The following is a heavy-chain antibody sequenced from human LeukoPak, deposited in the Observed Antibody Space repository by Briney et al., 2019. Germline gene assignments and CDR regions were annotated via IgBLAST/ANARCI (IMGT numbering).Heavy chain of an antibody. CDR3: AKFSASVYYYYYIDV. Sequence: GGSLRLSCAASGFTFSSYAMSWVRQAPGKGLEWVSAISGSGGSTYYADSVKGRFTISRDNSKNTLYLQMNSLRAEDTAVYYCAKFSASVYYYYYIDVWGKGTTVTVSS. CDR1: GFTFSSYA. CDR2: ISGSGGST. J-gene: IGHJ6*03. V-gene: IGHV3-23*01. D-gene: IGHD3-10*01.